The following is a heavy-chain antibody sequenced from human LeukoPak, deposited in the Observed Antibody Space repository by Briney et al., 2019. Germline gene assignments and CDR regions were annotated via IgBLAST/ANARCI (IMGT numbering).Heavy chain of an antibody. D-gene: IGHD6-13*01. CDR2: ISAYNGNT. V-gene: IGHV1-18*01. CDR3: ARFSIAAAGGLFLFDP. CDR1: GYTFTSYG. Sequence: ASVKVSCKASGYTFTSYGISWVRQAPGQGLEWMGWISAYNGNTNYAQKLQGRVTMTTDTSTSTAYMELRSLRSDDTAVYYCARFSIAAAGGLFLFDPWGQGTLVTVSS. J-gene: IGHJ5*02.